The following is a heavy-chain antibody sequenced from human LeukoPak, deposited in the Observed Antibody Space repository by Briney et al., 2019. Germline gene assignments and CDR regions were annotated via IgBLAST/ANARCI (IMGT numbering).Heavy chain of an antibody. J-gene: IGHJ4*02. V-gene: IGHV3-48*02. CDR1: GFTFSSYS. D-gene: IGHD1-14*01. CDR2: ISSSSSII. CDR3: ARDRIYAFDY. Sequence: GRSLRLSCAPSGFTFSSYSMNWVRQAPGKGLEWVSYISSSSSIINYADSVKGRFTISRDNAKNSLYLQMNSLRDEDTAVYYCARDRIYAFDYWGQGTLVTVSS.